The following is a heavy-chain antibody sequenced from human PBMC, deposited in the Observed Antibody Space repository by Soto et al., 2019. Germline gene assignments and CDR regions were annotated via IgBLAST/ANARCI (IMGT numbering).Heavy chain of an antibody. J-gene: IGHJ3*02. CDR3: ARHSIEYSGSYYDAFDI. D-gene: IGHD1-26*01. V-gene: IGHV5-51*01. Sequence: ESLKISCKGSGYSFTSYWIGWVRQMPGKGLEWMGIIYPGDSDTRYSPSFQGQVTISADKSISTAYLQWSSLKASDTAMYYCARHSIEYSGSYYDAFDIWGQGTMVTVSS. CDR2: IYPGDSDT. CDR1: GYSFTSYW.